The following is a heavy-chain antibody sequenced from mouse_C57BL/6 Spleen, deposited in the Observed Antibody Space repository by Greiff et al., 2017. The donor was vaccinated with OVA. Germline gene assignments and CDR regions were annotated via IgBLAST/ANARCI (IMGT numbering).Heavy chain of an antibody. CDR2: IDPEDGET. J-gene: IGHJ2*01. CDR1: GYTITDYY. Sequence: EVQLQQSGAELVKPGASVKLSCTASGYTITDYYMHWVKQRTEQGLEWIGRIDPEDGETKYAPNFQGKATITADTSSNTAYMQRSSLTSEDTAVXCGAGPPEGDYWGQGTTLTVSS. CDR3: AGPPEGDY. V-gene: IGHV14-2*01.